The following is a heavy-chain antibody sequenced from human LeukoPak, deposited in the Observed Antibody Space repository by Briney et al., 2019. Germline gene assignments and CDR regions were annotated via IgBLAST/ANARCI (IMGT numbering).Heavy chain of an antibody. D-gene: IGHD2-8*02. J-gene: IGHJ6*03. Sequence: PSETLSLTCTVSGGSISSGSYYWSWIRQPAGKGLEWIGRIYTSGSTNYNPSLKIRVTISVDTSKNQFSLKLSSVTAADTAVYYCARSGPYYYYYYMDVWGKGTTVTISS. CDR2: IYTSGST. CDR1: GGSISSGSYY. CDR3: ARSGPYYYYYYMDV. V-gene: IGHV4-61*02.